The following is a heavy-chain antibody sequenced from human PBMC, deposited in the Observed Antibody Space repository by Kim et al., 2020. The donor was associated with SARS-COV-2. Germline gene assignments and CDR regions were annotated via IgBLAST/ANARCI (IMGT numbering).Heavy chain of an antibody. CDR3: ARDSSSWHDKYFQH. D-gene: IGHD6-13*01. Sequence: SETLSLTCAVYGGSFSGYYWSWIRQPPGKGLEWIGEINHSGSTNYNPSLKSRVTISVDTSKNQFSLKLTSVTAAATAVYYCARDSSSWHDKYFQHWGQGTLVTVSS. CDR1: GGSFSGYY. V-gene: IGHV4-34*01. CDR2: INHSGST. J-gene: IGHJ1*01.